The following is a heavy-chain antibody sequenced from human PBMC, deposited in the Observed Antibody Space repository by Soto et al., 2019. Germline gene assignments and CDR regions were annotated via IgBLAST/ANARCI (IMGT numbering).Heavy chain of an antibody. D-gene: IGHD3-3*01. Sequence: QVQLVESGGGVVQPGRSLRLSCAASGFTFSSYGMHWVRQAPGKGLEWVAVIWYDGSNKYYADSVKGRFTISRDNSKNTLYLQMNSLRAEDTAVYYCARGVLRLFGGVDYWGQGTLVTVSS. J-gene: IGHJ4*02. V-gene: IGHV3-33*01. CDR1: GFTFSSYG. CDR3: ARGVLRLFGGVDY. CDR2: IWYDGSNK.